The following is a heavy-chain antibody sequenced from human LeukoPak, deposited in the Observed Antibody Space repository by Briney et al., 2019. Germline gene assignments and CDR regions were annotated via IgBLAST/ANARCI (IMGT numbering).Heavy chain of an antibody. CDR1: GFLFGVYA. V-gene: IGHV3-49*03. Sequence: GRTVRLFCGACGFLFGVYAMRWFPGAPGKGLEGGMFITSKGYDGTTAYAACVRGQFTISRDDSKSIGDLQINSLRTEDTALYYCTRASSGYSRPRWFDPWGQGTLVTVSS. D-gene: IGHD6-13*01. J-gene: IGHJ5*02. CDR3: TRASSGYSRPRWFDP. CDR2: ITSKGYDGTT.